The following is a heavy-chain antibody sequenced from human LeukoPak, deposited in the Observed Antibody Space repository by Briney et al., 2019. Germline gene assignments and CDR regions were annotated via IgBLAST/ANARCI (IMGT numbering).Heavy chain of an antibody. CDR1: GGSVSNYY. D-gene: IGHD2-21*02. CDR3: VRARDMAFDI. Sequence: PSETLSLTCSVSGGSVSNYYWSWIRQPPGKGLDWIGNIFHTGTTNYNPSLSSRLTISVDRSRNDFSLNLRSVTAADTAVYYCVRARDMAFDIWGLGTMVTVSS. V-gene: IGHV4-59*02. J-gene: IGHJ3*02. CDR2: IFHTGTT.